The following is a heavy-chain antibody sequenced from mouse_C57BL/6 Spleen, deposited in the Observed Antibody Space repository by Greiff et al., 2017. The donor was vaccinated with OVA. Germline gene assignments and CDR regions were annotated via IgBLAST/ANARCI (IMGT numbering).Heavy chain of an antibody. CDR3: AREIYNDNERVFDY. Sequence: QVQLQQPGAELVKPGASVKLSCKASGYTFTSYWMQWVKQRPGQGLEWIGEIDPSDSYTNYNQKFKGKATLSVDTSSSTAYMQLSSLTSENSAVYYGAREIYNDNERVFDYWGQGTTLTVSS. CDR1: GYTFTSYW. CDR2: IDPSDSYT. D-gene: IGHD2-4*01. J-gene: IGHJ2*01. V-gene: IGHV1-50*01.